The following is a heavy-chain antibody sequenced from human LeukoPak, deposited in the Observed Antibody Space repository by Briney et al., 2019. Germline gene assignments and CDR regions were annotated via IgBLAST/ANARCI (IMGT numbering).Heavy chain of an antibody. Sequence: GGSLRLSCAASGFTFSSYGMHWVRQAPGKGLEWVAVIWYDGGNKYYADSVKGRFTISRDNSKNTLYLQMNSLRAEDTAVYYCARDKYGGPGGFFDYWGQGTLVTVSS. V-gene: IGHV3-33*01. CDR3: ARDKYGGPGGFFDY. D-gene: IGHD4-23*01. CDR1: GFTFSSYG. CDR2: IWYDGGNK. J-gene: IGHJ4*02.